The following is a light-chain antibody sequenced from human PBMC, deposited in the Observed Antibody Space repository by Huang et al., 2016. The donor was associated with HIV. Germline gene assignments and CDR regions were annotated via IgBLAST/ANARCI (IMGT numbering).Light chain of an antibody. V-gene: IGKV1-39*01. CDR1: QTITTY. Sequence: DIQLTQSPSSLSASVGDRVTITCRATQTITTYLNWYQQKPGKAPHLLIYGAANLQSGVPSRFSGSGSETDFTLIIRGLQPEDFATYYCQQTYTFPAFGRGTKVEIK. CDR3: QQTYTFPA. J-gene: IGKJ1*01. CDR2: GAA.